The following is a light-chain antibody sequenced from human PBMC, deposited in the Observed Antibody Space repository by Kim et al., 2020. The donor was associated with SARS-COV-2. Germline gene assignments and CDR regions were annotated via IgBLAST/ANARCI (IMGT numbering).Light chain of an antibody. CDR2: DVT. V-gene: IGLV2-14*04. CDR1: SSAVGRYNY. Sequence: QSITIACTGTSSAVGRYNYVSWYQRHPGKAPQLMIYDVTNRPSGVSNRFSGSKSGNPASLTISGLQAEDEADYYCSSYTGSTTVVVFGGGTQLTVL. J-gene: IGLJ2*01. CDR3: SSYTGSTTVVV.